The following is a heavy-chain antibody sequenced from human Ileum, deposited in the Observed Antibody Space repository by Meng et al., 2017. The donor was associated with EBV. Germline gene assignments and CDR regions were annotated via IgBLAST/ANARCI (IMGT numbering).Heavy chain of an antibody. D-gene: IGHD6-13*01. J-gene: IGHJ5*02. Sequence: QLQLQESGPGLVKPSEPPSLTCTAAGGPINSSSYYWGWIRQPPGKGLEWIGSIYYSGRTYYNPSLKSRVTISVDTSKNQFSLKLSSVTAADTAVYYCARPIAAAGWFDPWGQGTLVTVSS. CDR1: GGPINSSSYY. CDR3: ARPIAAAGWFDP. V-gene: IGHV4-39*01. CDR2: IYYSGRT.